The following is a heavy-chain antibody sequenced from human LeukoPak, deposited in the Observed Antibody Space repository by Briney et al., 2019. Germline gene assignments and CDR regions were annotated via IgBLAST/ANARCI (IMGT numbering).Heavy chain of an antibody. CDR2: INHSGST. V-gene: IGHV4-34*01. Sequence: SETLSLTCAVYGGSFSGYYWSWIRQPPGKGLEWIGEINHSGSTNYNPSLKSRVTISVDTSKNQFSLKLSSVTAADTAVYYCATSLWFGELDYWGQGTLVTISS. D-gene: IGHD3-10*01. CDR1: GGSFSGYY. CDR3: ATSLWFGELDY. J-gene: IGHJ4*02.